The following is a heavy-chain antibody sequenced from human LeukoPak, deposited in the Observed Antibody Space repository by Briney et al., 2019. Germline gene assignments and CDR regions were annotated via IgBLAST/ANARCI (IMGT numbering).Heavy chain of an antibody. CDR2: IIPIFGTA. CDR1: GYTFTSYG. D-gene: IGHD2-15*01. Sequence: SVKVSCKASGYTFTSYGISWVRQAPGQGLEWMGGIIPIFGTANYAQKFQGRVTITADESTSTAYMELSSLRSEDTAVYYCAVLDYCSGGSCYLLYYYYMDVWGKGTTVTVSS. CDR3: AVLDYCSGGSCYLLYYYYMDV. V-gene: IGHV1-69*13. J-gene: IGHJ6*03.